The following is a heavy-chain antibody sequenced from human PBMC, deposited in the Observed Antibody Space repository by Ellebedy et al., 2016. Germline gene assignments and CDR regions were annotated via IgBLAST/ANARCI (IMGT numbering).Heavy chain of an antibody. D-gene: IGHD2-21*01. J-gene: IGHJ4*02. CDR3: ARDPLIVKPNEPYFDA. CDR1: GFTFGHHT. V-gene: IGHV3-33*01. CDR2: IWYEGSFE. Sequence: GESLKISCTGSGFTFGHHTMHWVRQTPGKGLEWVALIWYEGSFEYYADSVKDRFTISRDNSENTLYLQMDRLRVEDTAIYYCARDPLIVKPNEPYFDAWGQGTLVTVSS.